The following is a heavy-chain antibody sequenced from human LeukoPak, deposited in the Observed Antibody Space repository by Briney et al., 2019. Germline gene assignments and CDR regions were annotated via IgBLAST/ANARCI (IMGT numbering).Heavy chain of an antibody. CDR2: ISSNGGST. D-gene: IGHD3-10*01. Sequence: GGSLRLSCSASGFTFSSYAMHWVRQAPGKGLEYVSAISSNGGSTYYADSVKGRFTISRDNSKNTLYLQMNSLRAEDTAVYYCAKRGLGVLLWFGESPFDYWGQGTLVTVSS. CDR3: AKRGLGVLLWFGESPFDY. CDR1: GFTFSSYA. J-gene: IGHJ4*02. V-gene: IGHV3-64*04.